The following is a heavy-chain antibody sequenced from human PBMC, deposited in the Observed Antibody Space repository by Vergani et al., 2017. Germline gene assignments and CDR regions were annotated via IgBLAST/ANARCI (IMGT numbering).Heavy chain of an antibody. J-gene: IGHJ4*02. CDR3: ARGYSSSWNDY. D-gene: IGHD6-13*01. CDR2: IYTSGST. V-gene: IGHV4-61*02. Sequence: QVQLHESGPGLVKPSQTLSLTCTVSGGSISSGSYYWSWIRQPAGKGLEWIGRIYTSGSTNYHPSLKSRVTLSVDTSKNQFSLQLSSVTAADTAVYYCARGYSSSWNDYWGQGTLVTVSS. CDR1: GGSISSGSYY.